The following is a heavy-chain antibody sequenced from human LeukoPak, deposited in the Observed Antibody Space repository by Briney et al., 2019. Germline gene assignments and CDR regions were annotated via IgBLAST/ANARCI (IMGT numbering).Heavy chain of an antibody. V-gene: IGHV3-74*01. CDR2: IKNDGSTT. CDR3: TRDLRYFGLDY. CDR1: GFTFRNYW. J-gene: IGHJ4*02. D-gene: IGHD3-9*01. Sequence: QPGGSLRLFCAASGFTFRNYWMHWVRQAPGKGLVWVARIKNDGSTTTYADSVKGRFTISRDNAKNMLFLQMSSLRVEDTAVYYCTRDLRYFGLDYWGQGSLVIVSS.